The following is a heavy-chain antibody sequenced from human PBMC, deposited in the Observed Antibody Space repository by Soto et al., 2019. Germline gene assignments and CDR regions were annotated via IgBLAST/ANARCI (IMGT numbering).Heavy chain of an antibody. J-gene: IGHJ4*02. CDR2: ISGSGGST. Sequence: HPGGSLRLSCAASASGFTFSSYVMSWVRQAPGKGLEWVSAISGSGGSTYYADSVKGRFTISRDNSKNTLYLQMNSLRAEDTAVYYCATTAAGFDYWGQGTLVTVS. CDR1: GFTFSSYV. D-gene: IGHD6-13*01. V-gene: IGHV3-23*01. CDR3: ATTAAGFDY.